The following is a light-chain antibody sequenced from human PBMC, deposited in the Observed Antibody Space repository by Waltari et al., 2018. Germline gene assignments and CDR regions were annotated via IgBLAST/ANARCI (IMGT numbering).Light chain of an antibody. CDR2: EVS. Sequence: QSALTQPDSASGSPGQSITIACTGTSTDVAGYNFVSWYQQYPGKAPQLMIYEVSYRPSGISNRFSVSKSGNTATLTISGLQAEDEADYYCSSYTSTKTGVFGTGTKVTVL. V-gene: IGLV2-14*01. J-gene: IGLJ1*01. CDR1: STDVAGYNF. CDR3: SSYTSTKTGV.